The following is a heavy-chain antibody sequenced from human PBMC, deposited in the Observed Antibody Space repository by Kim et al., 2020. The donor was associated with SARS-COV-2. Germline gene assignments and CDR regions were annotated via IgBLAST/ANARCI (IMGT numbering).Heavy chain of an antibody. CDR2: IIPIFGTA. D-gene: IGHD3-16*01. Sequence: SVKVSCKASGGTFSSYAMSGVRDAPGQGLEWMGGIIPIFGTANYAQKFQGRVTITADESTSTAYMELSSLRSEDTAVYYCASPRDYDRLGSEGWYYFDYWGQGTLVTVSS. J-gene: IGHJ4*02. V-gene: IGHV1-69*13. CDR3: ASPRDYDRLGSEGWYYFDY. CDR1: GGTFSSYA.